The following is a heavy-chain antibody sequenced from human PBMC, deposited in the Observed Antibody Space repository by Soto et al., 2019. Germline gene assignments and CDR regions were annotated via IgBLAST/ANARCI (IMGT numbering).Heavy chain of an antibody. J-gene: IGHJ4*02. CDR2: ISSSSSYI. V-gene: IGHV3-21*01. CDR1: GFTFSSYS. Sequence: EVQLVESGGGLVKPGGSLRLSCAASGFTFSSYSMNWVRQAPGKGLEWVSSISSSSSYIYYADSVKGRFTISRANAKNSLYLQMNSLRAEDTAVYYCARTKTLWELPLFDYWGQGTLVTVSS. D-gene: IGHD1-26*01. CDR3: ARTKTLWELPLFDY.